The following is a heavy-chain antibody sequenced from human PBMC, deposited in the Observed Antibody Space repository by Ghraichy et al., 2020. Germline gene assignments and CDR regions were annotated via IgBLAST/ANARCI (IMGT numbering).Heavy chain of an antibody. D-gene: IGHD2-21*01. CDR2: IYSGCTT. J-gene: IGHJ3*02. Sequence: LSLTCVGSGFDVSINRMSWVRQAPGKGLELVSAIYSGCTTDYADSVKGRFTFSIDNSKNTVYLQMNSLRVDDTAVYYCERDLWAFDIWGQGTLVTVSS. CDR3: ERDLWAFDI. V-gene: IGHV3-53*01. CDR1: GFDVSINR.